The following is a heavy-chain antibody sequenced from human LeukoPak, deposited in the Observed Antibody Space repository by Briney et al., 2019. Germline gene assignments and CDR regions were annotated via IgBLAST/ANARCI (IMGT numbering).Heavy chain of an antibody. D-gene: IGHD3-10*01. CDR1: GYTFTGYY. CDR2: INPNSGGT. CDR3: AKVRGVIDSHDY. J-gene: IGHJ4*02. Sequence: ASVKVSCKASGYTFTGYYIHWVRQAPGQGLEWMGWINPNSGGTNYAQNFQGRVTMTTDTSTSTAYMELRSLRSDDTAVYYCAKVRGVIDSHDYWGQGTLVTVSS. V-gene: IGHV1-2*02.